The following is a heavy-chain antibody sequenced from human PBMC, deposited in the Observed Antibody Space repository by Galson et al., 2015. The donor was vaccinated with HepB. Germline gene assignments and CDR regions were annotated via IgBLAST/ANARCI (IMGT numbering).Heavy chain of an antibody. Sequence: SLRLSCAASEFTFSNYAMSWVRQAPGQGLKWVSAITDSGGGAYYADSVKGRFTISRDNSMNTLYLQMNSLRAEDTAVYYCTKDGAFGRHDAFDIWGQGTMVTVSS. J-gene: IGHJ3*02. V-gene: IGHV3-23*01. CDR1: EFTFSNYA. D-gene: IGHD3-16*01. CDR2: ITDSGGGA. CDR3: TKDGAFGRHDAFDI.